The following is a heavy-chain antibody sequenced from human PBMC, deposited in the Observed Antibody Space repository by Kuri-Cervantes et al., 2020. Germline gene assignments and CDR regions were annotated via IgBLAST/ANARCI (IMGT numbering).Heavy chain of an antibody. CDR1: GFTFSSYA. CDR3: AKDPGGGYSYGPPPHYFDY. J-gene: IGHJ4*02. CDR2: ISYDGSNK. D-gene: IGHD5-18*01. Sequence: GGSLRLSCAASGFTFSSYAMRWVRQAPGKGLEWVAVISYDGSNKYYADSVKGRFTISRDNSKNTLYLQMNSLRAEDTAVYYCAKDPGGGYSYGPPPHYFDYWGQGTLVTVSS. V-gene: IGHV3-30-3*01.